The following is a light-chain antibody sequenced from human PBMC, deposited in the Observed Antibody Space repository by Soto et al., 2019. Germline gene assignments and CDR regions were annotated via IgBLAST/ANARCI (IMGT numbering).Light chain of an antibody. CDR2: EVT. CDR1: DSDIGAYNY. Sequence: QSVLTQPASVSGFPGQSITISCTGTDSDIGAYNYVSWYQHHPGKAPTLLIHEVTNRPSGVSRRFSGSKSGNTASLTISRLQAEDEADYYCGAYTSNSAHVFGTGTKVTVL. CDR3: GAYTSNSAHV. V-gene: IGLV2-14*01. J-gene: IGLJ1*01.